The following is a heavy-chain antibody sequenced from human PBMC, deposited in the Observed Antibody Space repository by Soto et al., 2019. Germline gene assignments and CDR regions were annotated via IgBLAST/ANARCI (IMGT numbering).Heavy chain of an antibody. Sequence: XSVKVSCKASGYTFTSYYMHWVRQAPGQGLEWMGIINPSGGSTSYAQKFQGRVTMTRDTSTSTVYMELSSLRSEDTAVYYCARDREGGYSYGSFQHWGQGTLVTVSS. CDR1: GYTFTSYY. D-gene: IGHD5-18*01. J-gene: IGHJ1*01. V-gene: IGHV1-46*03. CDR3: ARDREGGYSYGSFQH. CDR2: INPSGGST.